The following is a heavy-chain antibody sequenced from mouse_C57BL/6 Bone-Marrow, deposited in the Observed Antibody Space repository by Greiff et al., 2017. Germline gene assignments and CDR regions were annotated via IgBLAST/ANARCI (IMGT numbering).Heavy chain of an antibody. Sequence: VQLQQSGPVLVKPGASVKMSCKASGYTFTDYYMNWVKQSHGKSLEWIGVINPYNGGTSYNQKFKGKDTLTVEKSSITAYMELNSLTSEDSAVYYFARRTTVVAGSAMDYWGQGTSVTVSS. CDR3: ARRTTVVAGSAMDY. V-gene: IGHV1-19*01. CDR1: GYTFTDYY. CDR2: INPYNGGT. D-gene: IGHD1-1*01. J-gene: IGHJ4*01.